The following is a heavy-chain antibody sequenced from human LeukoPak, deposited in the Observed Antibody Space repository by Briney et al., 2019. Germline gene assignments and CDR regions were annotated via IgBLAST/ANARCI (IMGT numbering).Heavy chain of an antibody. CDR2: IYYSGST. D-gene: IGHD3-22*01. V-gene: IGHV4-39*01. CDR1: GGSISSSSYY. J-gene: IGHJ4*02. Sequence: SETLSLTCTVSGGSISSSSYYWGWIRQPPGKGLEWIGSIYYSGSTYYNPSLRSRVTISVDTSKNQFSLMLSSVTAADTAVYYRARLSSYYDSSGAIDYWGQGTLVTVSS. CDR3: ARLSSYYDSSGAIDY.